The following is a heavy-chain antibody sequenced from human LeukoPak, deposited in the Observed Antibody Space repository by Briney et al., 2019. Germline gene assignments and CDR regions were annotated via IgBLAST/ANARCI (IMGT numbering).Heavy chain of an antibody. CDR3: ARLPTYYYGSEPQREFDP. Sequence: SETLSLTCTVSGGSISSYYWSWIRQPPGKGLEWIGYIYYSGSTNYNPSLKSRVTISVDTSKNQFSLKLSSVTAADTAVYYCARLPTYYYGSEPQREFDPWGQGTLVTVSS. CDR1: GGSISSYY. V-gene: IGHV4-59*08. CDR2: IYYSGST. J-gene: IGHJ5*02. D-gene: IGHD3-10*01.